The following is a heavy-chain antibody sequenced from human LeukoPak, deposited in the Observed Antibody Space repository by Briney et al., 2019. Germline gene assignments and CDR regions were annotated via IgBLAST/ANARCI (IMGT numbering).Heavy chain of an antibody. Sequence: PSETLSLTCTVSGGSISSGGYYWSWIRQHPGKGLEWIGYIYYSGSTYYNPSLKSRVTISVDTSKNQFSLKLSSVTAADTAVYYCARLLTRGYSYGYVYWGQGTLVTVSS. CDR1: GGSISSGGYY. CDR2: IYYSGST. CDR3: ARLLTRGYSYGYVY. J-gene: IGHJ4*02. V-gene: IGHV4-31*03. D-gene: IGHD5-18*01.